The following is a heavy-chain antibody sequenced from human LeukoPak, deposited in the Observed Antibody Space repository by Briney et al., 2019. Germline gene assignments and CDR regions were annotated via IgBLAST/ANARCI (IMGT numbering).Heavy chain of an antibody. CDR3: AKAMYSNYLLPFDY. V-gene: IGHV3-30*18. D-gene: IGHD4-11*01. CDR1: GFTFSSYG. Sequence: PGRSLRLSCAASGFTFSSYGMHWVRQAPGKGLEWVAVISYDGSNKYYADSVKGRFTISRDNSKNTLYLQMNSLRAEDTAVYYCAKAMYSNYLLPFDYWGQGTLVTVSS. J-gene: IGHJ4*02. CDR2: ISYDGSNK.